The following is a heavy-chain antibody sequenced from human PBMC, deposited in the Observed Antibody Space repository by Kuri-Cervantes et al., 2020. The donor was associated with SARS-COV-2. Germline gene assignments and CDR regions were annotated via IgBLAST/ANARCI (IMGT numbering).Heavy chain of an antibody. CDR3: ARKEGVVPAEDYFDY. Sequence: GESLKISCATSGFTFSSYAMTWVRQAPGKGLEWVSVIYSGHYTTYYADSVKGRFTISRDNAKNSLYLQMNSLRAEDTALYYCARKEGVVPAEDYFDYWGQGTLVTVSS. CDR1: GFTFSSYA. J-gene: IGHJ4*02. D-gene: IGHD2-2*01. V-gene: IGHV3-23*03. CDR2: IYSGHYTT.